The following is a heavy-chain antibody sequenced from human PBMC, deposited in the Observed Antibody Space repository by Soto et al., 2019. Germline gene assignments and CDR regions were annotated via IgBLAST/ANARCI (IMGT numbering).Heavy chain of an antibody. CDR1: GYRFNTFW. V-gene: IGHV5-10-1*01. CDR2: IDPGDSNT. D-gene: IGHD2-15*01. Sequence: PGESLKISCKTFGYRFNTFWISWVRQVPGKGLEWMGRIDPGDSNTNYSPSLQGHVTLSVDKSIGTAYLQWSSLKASDTGIYYCARQGGYYYYGMDVWGQGXAVTVYS. CDR3: ARQGGYYYYGMDV. J-gene: IGHJ6*02.